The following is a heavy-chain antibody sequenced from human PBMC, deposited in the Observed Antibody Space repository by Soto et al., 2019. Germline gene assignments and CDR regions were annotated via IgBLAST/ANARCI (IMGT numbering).Heavy chain of an antibody. CDR2: ISYDGSNK. D-gene: IGHD3-22*01. J-gene: IGHJ4*02. CDR1: GFTFSSYG. Sequence: QVQLVESGGGVVQPGRSLRLSCAASGFTFSSYGMHWVRQAPGKGLEWVAVISYDGSNKYYADSVKGRFTISRDNSKNTVYLQMNSLRAEETAVYYCAKDVGAQYYDSSGYYYGGGGEFDYWGQGTLVTVSS. V-gene: IGHV3-30*18. CDR3: AKDVGAQYYDSSGYYYGGGGEFDY.